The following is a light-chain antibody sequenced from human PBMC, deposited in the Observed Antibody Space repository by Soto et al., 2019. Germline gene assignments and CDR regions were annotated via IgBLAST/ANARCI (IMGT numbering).Light chain of an antibody. V-gene: IGLV1-36*01. CDR1: SSNIGNNA. J-gene: IGLJ2*01. CDR2: YDD. Sequence: QSVLTQPPSVSEAPRQRVTISCSGSSSNIGNNAVNWYQQLPGKAPKLLIYYDDLLPSGVSDRFSGSKSGTSASLAISGLQSEDEADHHCAAWDDSLNGVVFGGGTKLTVL. CDR3: AAWDDSLNGVV.